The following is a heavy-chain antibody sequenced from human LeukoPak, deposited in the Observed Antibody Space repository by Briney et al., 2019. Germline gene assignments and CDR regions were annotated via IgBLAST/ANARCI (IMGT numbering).Heavy chain of an antibody. CDR1: GFTFSDYY. Sequence: LRLSCAASGFTFSDYYMSWIRQPPGKGLEWIGYIYHSGSTYYNPSLKSRVTISVDRSKNQFSLKLSSVTAADTAVYYCAREKGRGCSSTSCPPYYYYMDVWGKGTTVTVSS. CDR2: IYHSGST. J-gene: IGHJ6*03. CDR3: AREKGRGCSSTSCPPYYYYMDV. V-gene: IGHV4-30-2*01. D-gene: IGHD2-2*01.